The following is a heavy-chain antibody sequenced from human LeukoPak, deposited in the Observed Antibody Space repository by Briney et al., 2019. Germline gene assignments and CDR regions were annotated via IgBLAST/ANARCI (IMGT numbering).Heavy chain of an antibody. CDR1: GFTFSSYG. Sequence: GGSLRLSCAASGFTFSSYGMHRVRQAPGKGLEWVAVISYDGSNKYYADSVKGRFTISRDNSKNTLYLQMNSLRAEDTAVYYCAKELRITIFGVVIPTAGAFDIWGQGTMVTVSS. CDR2: ISYDGSNK. D-gene: IGHD3-3*01. J-gene: IGHJ3*02. CDR3: AKELRITIFGVVIPTAGAFDI. V-gene: IGHV3-30*18.